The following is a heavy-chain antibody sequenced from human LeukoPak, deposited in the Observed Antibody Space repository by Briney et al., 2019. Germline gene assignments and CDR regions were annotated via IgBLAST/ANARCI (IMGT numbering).Heavy chain of an antibody. V-gene: IGHV1-69*04. CDR2: IIPILGIA. Sequence: ASVKVSCKASGGTFSSYAISWVRQAPGQGLEWMGRIIPILGIANYAQKFQGRVTITADKSTSTAYMELSSLGSEDTAVYYCARDPGIAVAGTKIDYWGQGTLVTVSS. D-gene: IGHD6-19*01. CDR1: GGTFSSYA. J-gene: IGHJ4*02. CDR3: ARDPGIAVAGTKIDY.